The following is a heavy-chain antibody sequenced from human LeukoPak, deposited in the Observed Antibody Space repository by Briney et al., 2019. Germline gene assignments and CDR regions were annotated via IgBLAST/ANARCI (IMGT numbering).Heavy chain of an antibody. Sequence: PSETLSLTCTVSGGSISSNYWSWIRQPPGKGLEWIGYIFYSGSTTYNPSLKSRVTISVDTSKNQFSLKLSSVTAADTAVYYCAKEGYCSGGSCLGLGLFDPWGQGTLVTVSS. D-gene: IGHD2-15*01. J-gene: IGHJ5*02. CDR2: IFYSGST. CDR3: AKEGYCSGGSCLGLGLFDP. CDR1: GGSISSNY. V-gene: IGHV4-59*01.